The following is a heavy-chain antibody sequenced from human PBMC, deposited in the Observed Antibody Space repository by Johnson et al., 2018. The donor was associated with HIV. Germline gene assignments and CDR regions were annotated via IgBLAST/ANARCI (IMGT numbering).Heavy chain of an antibody. J-gene: IGHJ3*02. CDR3: AIARLLWFRELWPHDAFDI. Sequence: QMQLVESGGGVVQPGRSLRLSCAASGFTFSSYGMHWVRQAPGKGLEWVGRIKSITDGGTKDYAAPVKGRFTISRDNSKNTLYLQMNSLRAEDTAVYYCAIARLLWFRELWPHDAFDIWGQGTKGTVSS. CDR1: GFTFSSYG. CDR2: SITDGGTK. V-gene: IGHV3-30*03. D-gene: IGHD3-10*01.